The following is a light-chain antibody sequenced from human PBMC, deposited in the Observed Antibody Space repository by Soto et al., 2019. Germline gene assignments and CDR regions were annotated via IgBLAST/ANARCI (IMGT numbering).Light chain of an antibody. CDR3: QRYNTVPLT. J-gene: IGKJ4*01. CDR2: KAS. V-gene: IGKV1-5*03. Sequence: DIQMTQSPSTLSASVGDRVTITCRASQSISTWLAWYQQKPGKAPKLLIYKASNLEDGVPSRFSGSGSGTEFTITISSLQPDDLATYYFQRYNTVPLTFGGGTTVEIK. CDR1: QSISTW.